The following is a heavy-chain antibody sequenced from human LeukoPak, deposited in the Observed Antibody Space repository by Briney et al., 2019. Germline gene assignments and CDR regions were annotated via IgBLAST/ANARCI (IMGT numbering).Heavy chain of an antibody. Sequence: GGSLRLSCAASGFTLSSCAMAWVRQAPGKGLEWVSGISRSGGSTYYADSVKGRFTISRDNSKNTLYLQMNSLRVDDTAVYYCAKKADYSGWYHFDYWGQGILVTVSS. J-gene: IGHJ4*02. CDR3: AKKADYSGWYHFDY. CDR1: GFTLSSCA. V-gene: IGHV3-23*01. CDR2: ISRSGGST. D-gene: IGHD6-19*01.